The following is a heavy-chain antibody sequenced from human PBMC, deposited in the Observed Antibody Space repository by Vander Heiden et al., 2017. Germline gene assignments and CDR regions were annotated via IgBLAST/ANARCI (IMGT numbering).Heavy chain of an antibody. J-gene: IGHJ4*02. CDR1: GCTFTSYG. V-gene: IGHV3-30*18. CDR3: AKDRSSGRDYSDY. D-gene: IGHD3-10*01. CDR2: LASDGSNN. Sequence: QVQLVESGGGVVQPGRSLRLPCAASGCTFTSYGMHWVRQDPGKGLEWVAVLASDGSNNYYADSVKGRFTISRDNSKNTLFLQMNSLRTEDTAVYYCAKDRSSGRDYSDYWGQGTLVTVSS.